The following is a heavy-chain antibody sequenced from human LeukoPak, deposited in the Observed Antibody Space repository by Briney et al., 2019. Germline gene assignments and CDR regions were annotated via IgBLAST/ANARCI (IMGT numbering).Heavy chain of an antibody. CDR2: IYYSGST. Sequence: SETLCLTCTVSSGSISSHYWSWIRQPPGKGLERVGNIYYSGSTNYNPSLKSRVTISVDTSKNQFSLKLSSVTAADTAVYYCARARGYSGYDLGPFDYWGQGTLVTVSS. J-gene: IGHJ4*02. D-gene: IGHD5-12*01. CDR3: ARARGYSGYDLGPFDY. V-gene: IGHV4-59*11. CDR1: SGSISSHY.